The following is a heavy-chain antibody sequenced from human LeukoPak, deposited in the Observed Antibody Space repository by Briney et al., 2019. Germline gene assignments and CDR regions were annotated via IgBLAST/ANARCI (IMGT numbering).Heavy chain of an antibody. J-gene: IGHJ4*02. V-gene: IGHV3-48*01. CDR2: IGSSSSAT. Sequence: PGGSLRLSCAASGFTISNYNMNWVRLAPGEGPEWLSFIGSSSSATSYADSVRGRFTISRDNVEKLLLLQMDSLRAEDTAVYYCVRAFPPQTADQIFDYWGQGSLVTVSS. CDR3: VRAFPPQTADQIFDY. CDR1: GFTISNYN. D-gene: IGHD2/OR15-2a*01.